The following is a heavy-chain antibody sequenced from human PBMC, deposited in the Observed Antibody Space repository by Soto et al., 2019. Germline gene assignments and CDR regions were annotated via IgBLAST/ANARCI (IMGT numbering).Heavy chain of an antibody. D-gene: IGHD1-20*01. CDR1: GYNFNTYD. V-gene: IGHV1-8*02. J-gene: IGHJ4*02. CDR3: ARGITQGYDY. Sequence: QVQLVQSGAEVEKPGASVKVSCQASGYNFNTYDINWVRQATGQGLEWMGWMSPSSGNTNYAQKFQGRVTMTRDTSVSTAYMELNSLTSDDTAVYDCARGITQGYDYWGQGTPVTVSS. CDR2: MSPSSGNT.